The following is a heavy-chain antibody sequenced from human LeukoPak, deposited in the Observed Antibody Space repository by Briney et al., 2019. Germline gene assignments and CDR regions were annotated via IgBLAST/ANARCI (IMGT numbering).Heavy chain of an antibody. CDR3: ARSPDGVDN. J-gene: IGHJ4*02. D-gene: IGHD3-10*01. Sequence: GGFLSLSCAASGFTFSSYGMHWVRQAPGKGLEWVAVIWYDGSNKYYADSVKGRFTISRDNSKNTLYLQMNSLRAEDTAVYYCARSPDGVDNWGQGTLVTVSS. V-gene: IGHV3-33*01. CDR1: GFTFSSYG. CDR2: IWYDGSNK.